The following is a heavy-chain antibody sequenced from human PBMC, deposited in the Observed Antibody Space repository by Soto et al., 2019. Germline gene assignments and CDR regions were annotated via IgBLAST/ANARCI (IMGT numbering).Heavy chain of an antibody. D-gene: IGHD6-13*01. CDR2: IYHSGST. CDR1: GGSISSSNW. V-gene: IGHV4-4*02. CDR3: ARVIAAAATYYYYGMDV. J-gene: IGHJ6*02. Sequence: QVQLQESGPGLVKPSGTLSLTCAVSGGSISSSNWWSWVRQPPGKGLEWIGEIYHSGSTNYNPSLKGRVTRPVDKSKNQFSLKLSSVTAADTAVYYCARVIAAAATYYYYGMDVWGQGTTVTVSS.